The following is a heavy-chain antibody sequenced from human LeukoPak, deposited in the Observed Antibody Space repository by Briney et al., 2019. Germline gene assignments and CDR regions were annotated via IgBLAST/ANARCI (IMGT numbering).Heavy chain of an antibody. Sequence: SQTLSLTCTVSGGSISSGGYYWSWIRQHPGKGLGWIGYIYYSGSTYYNPSLKSRVTISVDTSKNQFSLKLSSVTAADTAVYYCARAPESYGSGSYYRDPNWFDPWGQGTLVTVSS. CDR2: IYYSGST. J-gene: IGHJ5*02. CDR3: ARAPESYGSGSYYRDPNWFDP. V-gene: IGHV4-31*03. D-gene: IGHD3-10*01. CDR1: GGSISSGGYY.